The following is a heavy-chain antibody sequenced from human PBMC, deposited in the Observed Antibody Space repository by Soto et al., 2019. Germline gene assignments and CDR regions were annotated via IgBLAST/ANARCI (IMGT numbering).Heavy chain of an antibody. J-gene: IGHJ4*02. Sequence: GESLKISCKCSGYSFTSYWIGWVRQMPGKGLEWMGIIYPGDSDTRYSPSFQGQVTISADKSISTAYLPWSSLKASDTAMYYCARQYCSGGSCWFTSDYWGQGTLVTVSS. CDR2: IYPGDSDT. V-gene: IGHV5-51*01. D-gene: IGHD2-15*01. CDR3: ARQYCSGGSCWFTSDY. CDR1: GYSFTSYW.